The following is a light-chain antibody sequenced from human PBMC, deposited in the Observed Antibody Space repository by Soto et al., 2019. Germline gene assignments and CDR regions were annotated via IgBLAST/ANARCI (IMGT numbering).Light chain of an antibody. CDR2: AAS. V-gene: IGKV1-39*01. Sequence: DIPMTQSPSSLSASVGDRVTITCRASQSISSFLNWYQQKPGKAPKLLIYAASSLQSGVPSRFSGSGSGTDFTLTISSLQPEDFATYHCQQTYSTWTFGQGTKVEIK. CDR1: QSISSF. CDR3: QQTYSTWT. J-gene: IGKJ1*01.